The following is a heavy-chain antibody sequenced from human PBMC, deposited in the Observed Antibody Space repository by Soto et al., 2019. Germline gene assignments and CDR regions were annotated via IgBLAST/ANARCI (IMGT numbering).Heavy chain of an antibody. CDR2: MYHGGTT. CDR3: ARRGVRAAATNCFDP. J-gene: IGHJ5*02. V-gene: IGHV4-39*01. CDR1: GGSISSGSYY. Sequence: SATLSLTCSVSGGSISSGSYYWGWIRQTPGRGLEWIASMYHGGTTYSNPSLKSRVTISVDTSKNQFFLRLTSVTAADTAVYYCARRGVRAAATNCFDPWGKGILVTVSS. D-gene: IGHD6-13*01.